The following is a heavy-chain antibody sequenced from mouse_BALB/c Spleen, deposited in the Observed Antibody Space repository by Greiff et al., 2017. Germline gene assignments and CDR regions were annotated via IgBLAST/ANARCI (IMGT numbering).Heavy chain of an antibody. J-gene: IGHJ3*01. V-gene: IGHV5-4*02. CDR1: GFTFSDYY. CDR3: ARGGLLRPSWFAY. D-gene: IGHD1-2*01. Sequence: EVKLVESGGGLVKPGGSLKLSCAASGFTFSDYYMYWVRQTPEKRLEWVATISDGGSYTYYPDSVKGRFTISRDNAKNNLYLQMSSLKSEDTAMYYCARGGLLRPSWFAYWGQGTLVTVSA. CDR2: ISDGGSYT.